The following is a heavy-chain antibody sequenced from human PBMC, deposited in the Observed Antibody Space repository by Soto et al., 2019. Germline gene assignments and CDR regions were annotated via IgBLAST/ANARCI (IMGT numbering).Heavy chain of an antibody. CDR2: IYSSGST. J-gene: IGHJ5*01. CDR3: ARGKRFSAWFDS. Sequence: PSETLSLTCTVSGGAINSYYWTWIRQPAGKGLEWIGRIYSSGSTKYNPSLQSRVTMSLDTSKNQFSLRLTSVTAADTAVYYCARGKRFSAWFDSRGQGTLGTVSS. D-gene: IGHD3-3*01. V-gene: IGHV4-4*07. CDR1: GGAINSYY.